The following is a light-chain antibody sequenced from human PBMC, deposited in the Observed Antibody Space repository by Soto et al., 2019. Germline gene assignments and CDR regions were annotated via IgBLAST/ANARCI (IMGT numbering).Light chain of an antibody. V-gene: IGKV3-20*01. Sequence: EIVLMQSPGTLSLSPGERATLSCRASQTVTSNSLAWYHQKPGQAPRLLIYGASTRASGIPERFSGSGSGTDFTLTISRLAPEDFAVYYCQDYGSSEWTFGQGTKVDI. CDR1: QTVTSNS. CDR2: GAS. J-gene: IGKJ1*01. CDR3: QDYGSSEWT.